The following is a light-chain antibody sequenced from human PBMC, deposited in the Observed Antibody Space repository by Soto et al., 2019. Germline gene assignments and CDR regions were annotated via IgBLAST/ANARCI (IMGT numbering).Light chain of an antibody. J-gene: IGKJ1*01. Sequence: DIQMTQSPSTLSASVGNRVTITCRGSKSISSWLGWYQKTAGKAHKVLIYDASRLESGVPSRFSGSGSGTDFSLTISSLQHDDFANYYCQQYNHSWTFGQGTKVDIK. V-gene: IGKV1-5*01. CDR2: DAS. CDR1: KSISSW. CDR3: QQYNHSWT.